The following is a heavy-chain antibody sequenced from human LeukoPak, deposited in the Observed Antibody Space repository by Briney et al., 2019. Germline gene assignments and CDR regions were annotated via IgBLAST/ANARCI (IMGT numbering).Heavy chain of an antibody. D-gene: IGHD2-2*01. CDR2: IKQDGSEK. CDR3: ARGVVPAAVNYYYYYYMDV. Sequence: GGSLRLSCAASGFTFSSYSMNWVRQAPGKGLEWVANIKQDGSEKYYVDSVKGRFTISRDNAKNSLYLQMNSLRAEDTAVYYCARGVVPAAVNYYYYYYMDVWGKGTTVTVSS. V-gene: IGHV3-7*04. J-gene: IGHJ6*03. CDR1: GFTFSSYS.